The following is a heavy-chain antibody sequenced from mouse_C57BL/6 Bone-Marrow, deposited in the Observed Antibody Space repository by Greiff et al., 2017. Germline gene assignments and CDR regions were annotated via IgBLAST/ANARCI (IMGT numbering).Heavy chain of an antibody. J-gene: IGHJ1*03. CDR2: IYPGSGNT. CDR1: GYTFTDYY. D-gene: IGHD2-4*01. Sequence: QVQLQQSGAELVRPGASVKLSCKASGYTFTDYYINWVKQRPGQGLEWIARIYPGSGNTYYNEKFKGKATLTAEKSSSTAYMQLSSLTSEDSAVYFCGRDDYEGDWYFDVWGTGTTVTVSS. V-gene: IGHV1-76*01. CDR3: GRDDYEGDWYFDV.